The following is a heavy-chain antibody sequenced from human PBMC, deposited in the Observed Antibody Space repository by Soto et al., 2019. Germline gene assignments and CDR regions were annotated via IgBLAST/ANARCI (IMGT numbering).Heavy chain of an antibody. CDR2: IFYSGST. D-gene: IGHD6-13*01. V-gene: IGHV4-59*08. CDR1: GGSISSYY. J-gene: IGHJ4*02. Sequence: VQLQESGPGLVKPSETLSLTCTVSGGSISSYYWSWIRQPPGKGLEWIGYIFYSGSTNYNPSLKSRVTISVDTSNNQFSLKLSSVTAADTAVYYCARRYSSSSDYWGQGTLVTVSS. CDR3: ARRYSSSSDY.